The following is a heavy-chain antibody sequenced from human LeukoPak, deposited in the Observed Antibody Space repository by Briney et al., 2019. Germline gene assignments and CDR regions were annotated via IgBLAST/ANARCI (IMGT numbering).Heavy chain of an antibody. CDR3: ARDPDDHGDYSYFDY. CDR1: GFTFSSYG. J-gene: IGHJ4*02. V-gene: IGHV3-33*01. D-gene: IGHD4-17*01. CDR2: IWYDGSNK. Sequence: QPGRSLRLSCAASGFTFSSYGMHWVRQAPGKGLEWVAVIWYDGSNKYYADSVKGRFTISRDNSKNTLFLQMNSLRAEDTAVYYCARDPDDHGDYSYFDYWGQGTLVTVSS.